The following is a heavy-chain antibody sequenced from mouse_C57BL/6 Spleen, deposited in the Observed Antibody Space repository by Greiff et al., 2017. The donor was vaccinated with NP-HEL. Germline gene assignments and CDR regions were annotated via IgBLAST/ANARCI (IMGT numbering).Heavy chain of an antibody. V-gene: IGHV1-82*01. Sequence: QVQLQQSGPELVKPGASVKISCKASGYAFSSSWMNWVKQRPGKGLEWIGRIYPGDGDTNYNGKFKGKATLTADKSSSTAYMQLSSLTSEDSAVYFCARGGAGPWYFDVWGTGTTVTVSS. CDR3: ARGGAGPWYFDV. J-gene: IGHJ1*03. CDR2: IYPGDGDT. CDR1: GYAFSSSW. D-gene: IGHD3-3*01.